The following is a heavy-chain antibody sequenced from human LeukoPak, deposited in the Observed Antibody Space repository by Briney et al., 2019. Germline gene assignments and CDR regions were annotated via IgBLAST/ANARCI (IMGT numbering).Heavy chain of an antibody. J-gene: IGHJ4*02. D-gene: IGHD2-2*01. V-gene: IGHV1-69*13. CDR1: GGTFNSYI. CDR3: ARAYSSNWYYFDY. CDR2: IIPIFGTA. Sequence: GALVKVSCKASGGTFNSYIINWVRQAPGQGLEWMGGIIPIFGTADYAQKFQGRVTITADESTSTAYMELSSLRSEDTAMYFCARAYSSNWYYFDYWGQGTLVTVSS.